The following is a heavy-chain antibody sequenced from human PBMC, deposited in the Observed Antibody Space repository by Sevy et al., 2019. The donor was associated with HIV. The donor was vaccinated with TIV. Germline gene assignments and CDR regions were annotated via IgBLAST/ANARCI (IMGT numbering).Heavy chain of an antibody. V-gene: IGHV1-46*01. J-gene: IGHJ6*02. Sequence: ASVKVSCKASGYTFTSYYMHWVRQAPGQGLEWMGIINPSGGSTSYAQKFQGRVTMTRDTSTSTVYMELSSPGSEDTAVYYCARGDYYGSGSYYSLYYYYYYGMDVWGQGTTVTVSS. CDR1: GYTFTSYY. CDR3: ARGDYYGSGSYYSLYYYYYYGMDV. D-gene: IGHD3-10*01. CDR2: INPSGGST.